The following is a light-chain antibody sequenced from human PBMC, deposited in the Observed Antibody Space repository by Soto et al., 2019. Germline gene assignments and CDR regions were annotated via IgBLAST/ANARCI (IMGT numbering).Light chain of an antibody. V-gene: IGLV2-14*03. CDR3: SSYTHSRNTYV. CDR1: STDLHNNNY. CDR2: HAS. Sequence: QSVLTQPASVSGSPGQSITISCTGTSTDLHNNNYVSWYQQHPGRAPKLIIYHASYRTSGAPHSFYGSKYDSSASLTISGLQAEDEAAYYCSSYTHSRNTYVVATRTKVTVL. J-gene: IGLJ1*01.